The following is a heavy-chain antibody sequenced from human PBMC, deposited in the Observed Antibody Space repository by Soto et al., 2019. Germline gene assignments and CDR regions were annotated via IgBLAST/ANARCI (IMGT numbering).Heavy chain of an antibody. CDR3: ARVGQQWLVRFGDY. J-gene: IGHJ4*02. Sequence: QVQLVQSGAEVKKPGASVKVSCQASGYTFTTYDTSWVRQAPGQGLEWMGWISAYNGNTNYAQNLQGRVTMTTDTSTSTAFMELRSLRSDDTAVYYCARVGQQWLVRFGDYWGQGTLVTVSS. CDR2: ISAYNGNT. D-gene: IGHD6-19*01. V-gene: IGHV1-18*01. CDR1: GYTFTTYD.